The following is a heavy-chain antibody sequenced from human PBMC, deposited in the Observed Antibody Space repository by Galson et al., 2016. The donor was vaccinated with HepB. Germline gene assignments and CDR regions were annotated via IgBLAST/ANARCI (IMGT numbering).Heavy chain of an antibody. D-gene: IGHD3-16*02. J-gene: IGHJ4*02. CDR2: MNPSGGTT. CDR3: ARLFAGSIVKGAAFAY. V-gene: IGHV1-46*01. CDR1: GYTFTSHY. Sequence: SVKVSCKASGYTFTSHYFHWVRQAPGQGLEWMGIMNPSGGTTTAARKFQGRLTMTRDTSTSTAYMELSSLTSADTAIYFCARLFAGSIVKGAAFAYWGQGTLITVSS.